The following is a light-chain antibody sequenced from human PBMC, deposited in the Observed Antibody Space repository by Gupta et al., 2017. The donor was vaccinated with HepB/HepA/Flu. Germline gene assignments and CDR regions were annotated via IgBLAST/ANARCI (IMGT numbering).Light chain of an antibody. CDR1: NRAVGRYNL. J-gene: IGLJ2*01. CDR2: EVS. CDR3: HSYAGNTNNVV. Sequence: SALTQPASVSGAPGPSITISCTGTNRAVGRYNLVSCYQQHPGKAPKLMIYEVSKRRSGVADRFSGSKYVTTASVTTPRLHAEEGADYYCHSYAGNTNNVVFGGGTKLTVL. V-gene: IGLV2-23*02.